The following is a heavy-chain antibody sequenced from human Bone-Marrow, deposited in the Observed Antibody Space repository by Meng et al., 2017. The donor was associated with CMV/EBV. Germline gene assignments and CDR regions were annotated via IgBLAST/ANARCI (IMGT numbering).Heavy chain of an antibody. CDR3: ARDHHDFWSGDHAFDI. J-gene: IGHJ3*02. V-gene: IGHV4-34*01. CDR1: GGSFSGYY. D-gene: IGHD3-3*01. CDR2: INHSGST. Sequence: GSLRLSCAVYGGSFSGYYWSWIRQPPGKGLEWIGEINHSGSTNYNPSLKSRVTISVDTSKNQFSLKLSSVTAADTAVYYCARDHHDFWSGDHAFDIWGQGTMVTVSS.